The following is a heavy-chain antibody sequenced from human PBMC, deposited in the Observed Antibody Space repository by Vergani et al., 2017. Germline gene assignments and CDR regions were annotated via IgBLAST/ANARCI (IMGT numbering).Heavy chain of an antibody. Sequence: QVQLVQSGAEVKKPGASVKVSCKASGYTFTGYYMHWVRQAPGQGLEWMGWINPNNGGTNYAQKFQGRVTMTRDTSISTAYMELSRLRSNDTAVYNCAGATVTTSPFDYWGQGTLVTVSS. CDR1: GYTFTGYY. J-gene: IGHJ4*02. CDR3: AGATVTTSPFDY. CDR2: INPNNGGT. D-gene: IGHD4-17*01. V-gene: IGHV1-2*02.